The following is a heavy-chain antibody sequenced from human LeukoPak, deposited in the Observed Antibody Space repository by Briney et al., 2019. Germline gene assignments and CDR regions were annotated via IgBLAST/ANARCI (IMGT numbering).Heavy chain of an antibody. J-gene: IGHJ4*02. CDR2: ISYDGSNK. CDR1: GFTFSSYD. Sequence: GGSLRLSCAASGFTFSSYDIHWVRQAPGKGLEWVAVISYDGSNKYYADSVKGRFTISRGNSKNTLYLQMNSLITEDTAVYYCAKGYSSGWSIFDYWGQGTLVTVSS. D-gene: IGHD6-19*01. V-gene: IGHV3-30*18. CDR3: AKGYSSGWSIFDY.